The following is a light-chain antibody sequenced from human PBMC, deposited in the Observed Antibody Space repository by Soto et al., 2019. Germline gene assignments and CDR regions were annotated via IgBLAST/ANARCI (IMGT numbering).Light chain of an antibody. CDR3: QQRSNWPPIT. V-gene: IGKV3-11*01. CDR2: GAS. J-gene: IGKJ5*01. CDR1: QSVSSN. Sequence: EIVLTQSPATLSLSPGERGTLSCRASQSVSSNLAWYQQKPGQAPRLLIYGASARATGIPARFSGSGSGTEFTLTISSLEPEDFAVYYCQQRSNWPPITFGQGTRLEIK.